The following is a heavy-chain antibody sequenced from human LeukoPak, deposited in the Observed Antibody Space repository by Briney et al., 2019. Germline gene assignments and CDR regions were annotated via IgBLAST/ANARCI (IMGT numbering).Heavy chain of an antibody. V-gene: IGHV4-39*07. D-gene: IGHD3-22*01. CDR2: IYYSGST. CDR1: GGSISSSSYY. CDR3: ARVGGITMIVVLITDAFDI. Sequence: SETLSLTCTVSGGSISSSSYYWGWIRQPPGKGLEWIGSIYYSGSTYYNPSLKSRVAISVDTSKNQFSLKLRSVTAADTAVYYCARVGGITMIVVLITDAFDIWGQGTMVTVSS. J-gene: IGHJ3*02.